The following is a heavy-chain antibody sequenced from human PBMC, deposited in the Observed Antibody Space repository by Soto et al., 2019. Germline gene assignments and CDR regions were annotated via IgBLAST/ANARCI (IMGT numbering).Heavy chain of an antibody. J-gene: IGHJ4*02. V-gene: IGHV1-18*01. D-gene: IGHD1-26*01. CDR3: ARVGPSREVPYPFEY. Sequence: GPGVRKPGASVNVSCKASGYTFSTYGISGVRQAPGQGLEWMGWISAYNHYTNYAQKFQGRVTMTTDTSTNTAYMELRSLRSGDTAMYFCARVGPSREVPYPFEYWGQGTLVTVSS. CDR1: GYTFSTYG. CDR2: ISAYNHYT.